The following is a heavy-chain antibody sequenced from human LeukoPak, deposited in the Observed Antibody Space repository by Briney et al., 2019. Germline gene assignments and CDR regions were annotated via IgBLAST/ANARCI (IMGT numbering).Heavy chain of an antibody. CDR2: IYYSGST. Sequence: SETLSLTCTVSGGSISSYYWSWIRQPPGKGLEWIGYIYYSGSTNYNPSLKSRVTISVDTSKNQFSLKLSSVTAADTAVYYCARGDYDLDYWGQGTLVTVSP. CDR3: ARGDYDLDY. CDR1: GGSISSYY. D-gene: IGHD5-12*01. V-gene: IGHV4-59*01. J-gene: IGHJ4*02.